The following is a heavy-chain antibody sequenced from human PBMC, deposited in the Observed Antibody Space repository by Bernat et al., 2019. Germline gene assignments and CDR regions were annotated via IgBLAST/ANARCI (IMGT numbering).Heavy chain of an antibody. Sequence: QVQLVESGGGVVQPGRSLRLSCAASGFTFSSYGMHWVRQAPGKGLEWVAVISYDGSNKYYADSVKGRFTISRDNSKNTLYLQMNSLRAEDTAVYYCAKGVGMRYYGYYDGMDVWGQGTTVTVSS. CDR3: AKGVGMRYYGYYDGMDV. J-gene: IGHJ6*02. V-gene: IGHV3-30*18. CDR2: ISYDGSNK. D-gene: IGHD3-10*01. CDR1: GFTFSSYG.